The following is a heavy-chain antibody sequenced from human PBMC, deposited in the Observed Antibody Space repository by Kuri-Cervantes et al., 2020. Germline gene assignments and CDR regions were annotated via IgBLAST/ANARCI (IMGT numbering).Heavy chain of an antibody. J-gene: IGHJ3*02. Sequence: ASVKVSCKASGGTFSSYAISWVRQAPGQGLEWMGWISAYSGNTNYAQKLQGRVTMTTDTSTSTAYMELRSLRSDDTAVYYCAVLRGYTYAFDIWGQGTMVTVSS. CDR2: ISAYSGNT. V-gene: IGHV1-18*01. CDR1: GGTFSSYA. CDR3: AVLRGYTYAFDI. D-gene: IGHD5-18*01.